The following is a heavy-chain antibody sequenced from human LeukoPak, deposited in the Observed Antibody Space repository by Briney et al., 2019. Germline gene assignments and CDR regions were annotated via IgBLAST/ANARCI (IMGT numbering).Heavy chain of an antibody. D-gene: IGHD6-13*01. CDR1: GYTFTGYY. CDR3: ARGIIAAAGTAFDY. V-gene: IGHV1-2*02. CDR2: INPNSGGT. J-gene: IGHJ4*02. Sequence: ASVKVSCKASGYTFTGYYMHWVRQAPGQGLEWMGWINPNSGGTNYAQKLQGRVTMTTDTSTSTAYMELRSLRSDDTAVYYCARGIIAAAGTAFDYWGQGTLVTVSS.